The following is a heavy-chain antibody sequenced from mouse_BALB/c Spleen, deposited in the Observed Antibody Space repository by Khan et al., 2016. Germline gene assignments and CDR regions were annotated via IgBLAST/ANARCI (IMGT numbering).Heavy chain of an antibody. CDR2: INTYTGEP. CDR3: SREGNYDYYIFDY. J-gene: IGHJ2*01. V-gene: IGHV9-1*02. CDR1: GYTFTNYG. D-gene: IGHD2-4*01. Sequence: QIQLVQSGPELKKPGETVKISCKASGYTFTNYGMNWVKQAPGKGLKWMGWINTYTGEPTYADDFKGRFAFSLESSASTAYLQINNLKNEDLATYFCSREGNYDYYIFDYWGQGTTLTVSS.